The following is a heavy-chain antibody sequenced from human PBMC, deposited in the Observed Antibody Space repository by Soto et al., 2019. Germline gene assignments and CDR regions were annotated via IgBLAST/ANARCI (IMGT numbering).Heavy chain of an antibody. CDR1: GGSISSGDYY. V-gene: IGHV4-30-4*01. CDR3: ARGGYSSSSCDWFDP. Sequence: LSLTCTVSGGSISSGDYYWSWIRQPPGKGLEWIGYIYYSGSTYYNPSLKSRVTISVDTSNNQFSLKLSSVTAADTAVYYCARGGYSSSSCDWFDPWGQGTLVTVSS. CDR2: IYYSGST. D-gene: IGHD6-6*01. J-gene: IGHJ5*02.